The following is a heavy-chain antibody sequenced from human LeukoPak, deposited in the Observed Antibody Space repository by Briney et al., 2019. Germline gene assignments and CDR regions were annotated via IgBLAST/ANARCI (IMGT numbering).Heavy chain of an antibody. V-gene: IGHV1-18*01. CDR3: ARCSQQLARNDY. J-gene: IGHJ4*02. D-gene: IGHD6-13*01. CDR2: ISAYNGNT. Sequence: GASVKVSCKASGYTFTSYGISWVRQAPGQGLEWMGWISAYNGNTNYAKKLQGRVTMTTDTSTSTAYMEMGSLRSDDAAVYYCARCSQQLARNDYWGQGTMVTVSS. CDR1: GYTFTSYG.